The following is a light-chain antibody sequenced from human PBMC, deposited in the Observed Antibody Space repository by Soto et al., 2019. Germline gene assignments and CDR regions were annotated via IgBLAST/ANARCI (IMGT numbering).Light chain of an antibody. V-gene: IGKV1-39*01. CDR2: AAS. Sequence: DIQMTQSPSSLSASLGDRVTITGRASQSISSYLNWYQQKPGKAPKLLIYAASSLQSGVPSRFSGSGSGTDFTLTISSLQPEDFATYYCQQSYSTLWTFGQGTKVEIK. J-gene: IGKJ1*01. CDR3: QQSYSTLWT. CDR1: QSISSY.